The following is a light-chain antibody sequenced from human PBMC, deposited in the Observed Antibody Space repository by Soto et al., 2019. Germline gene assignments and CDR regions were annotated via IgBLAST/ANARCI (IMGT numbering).Light chain of an antibody. CDR2: KAS. CDR1: QGVDTC. CDR3: QQFYRYPWT. Sequence: DIQMTQSPSALSASVGDTVTITCRASQGVDTCLAWYQQKPGKAPHLLIYKASRLETGVPSRFSGSGSVTDYPLTIPGLQPDDFATYYCQQFYRYPWTFGQGTKVEI. V-gene: IGKV1-5*03. J-gene: IGKJ1*01.